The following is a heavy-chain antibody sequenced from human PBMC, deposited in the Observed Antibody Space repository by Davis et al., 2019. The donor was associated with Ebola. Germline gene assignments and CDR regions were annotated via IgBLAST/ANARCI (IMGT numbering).Heavy chain of an antibody. J-gene: IGHJ3*02. V-gene: IGHV3-30-3*01. CDR1: GFTFSSYA. D-gene: IGHD3-22*01. CDR2: ISYDGSNK. CDR3: ARDPRTMIVVPDAFDI. Sequence: GESLKISCAASGFTFSSYAMHWVRQAPGKGLEWVAVISYDGSNKYYADSVKGRFTISRDNAKNSLYLQMNSLRDEDTAVYYCARDPRTMIVVPDAFDIWGQGTMVTVSS.